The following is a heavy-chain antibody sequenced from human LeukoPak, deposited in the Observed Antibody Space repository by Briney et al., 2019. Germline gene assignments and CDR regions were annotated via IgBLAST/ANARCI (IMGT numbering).Heavy chain of an antibody. V-gene: IGHV4-30-2*01. CDR3: ASGGSWYGDAFDI. J-gene: IGHJ3*02. CDR2: IYHSGST. CDR1: GGSISSGGYY. D-gene: IGHD6-13*01. Sequence: SETLSLTCTVSGGSISSGGYYWSWIRQPPGKGLEWIGYIYHSGSTYYNPSLKSRVTISVDRSKNQFSLKLSSVTAADTAVYYCASGGSWYGDAFDIWGQGTMVTVSS.